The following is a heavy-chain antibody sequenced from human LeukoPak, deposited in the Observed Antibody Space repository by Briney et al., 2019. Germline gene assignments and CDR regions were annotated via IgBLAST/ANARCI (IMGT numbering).Heavy chain of an antibody. CDR2: ISFSGSA. CDR3: ARSYGSGNYFDY. CDR1: GGSISTYY. V-gene: IGHV4-59*01. J-gene: IGHJ4*02. D-gene: IGHD3-10*01. Sequence: PSETLSLTCSVSGGSISTYYWSWIRQPPGKGLEWIGYISFSGSANYNPSLKSRVTISVDTSKNQFSLKLSSVTAADTAVYFCARSYGSGNYFDYWGQGTLVTVS.